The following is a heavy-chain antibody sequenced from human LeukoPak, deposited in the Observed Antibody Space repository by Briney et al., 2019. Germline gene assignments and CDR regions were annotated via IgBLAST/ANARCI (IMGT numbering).Heavy chain of an antibody. CDR1: GYTFTNYY. Sequence: GASVKVSCKASGYTFTNYYIHWVRPAPGQGLEWMGWINPNSGGTNYAQKFQGWVTMTRDTSISTAYMELSRLRSDDTAVYYCAREGAAAEDVNWFDPWGQGTLVTVSS. D-gene: IGHD6-25*01. V-gene: IGHV1-2*04. J-gene: IGHJ5*02. CDR2: INPNSGGT. CDR3: AREGAAAEDVNWFDP.